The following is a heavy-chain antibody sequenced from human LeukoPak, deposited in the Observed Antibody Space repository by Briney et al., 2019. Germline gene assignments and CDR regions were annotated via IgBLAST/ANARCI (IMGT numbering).Heavy chain of an antibody. CDR3: AGSPDIVVVPAAMCAFDI. J-gene: IGHJ3*02. CDR2: IIPIFGTA. V-gene: IGHV1-69*05. Sequence: SVKVSCKASGGTFSSYAISWVRQAPGQGLEWMGGIIPIFGTANYAQKFQGRVTITTDESTSTAYMELSSLRSEDTAVYYCAGSPDIVVVPAAMCAFDIWGQGTMVTVSS. CDR1: GGTFSSYA. D-gene: IGHD2-2*01.